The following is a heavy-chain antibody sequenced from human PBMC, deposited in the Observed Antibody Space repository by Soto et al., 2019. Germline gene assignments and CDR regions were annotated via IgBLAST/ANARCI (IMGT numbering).Heavy chain of an antibody. V-gene: IGHV3-9*01. CDR3: AKETRLNVVNSYYGMDV. CDR1: GFTFDDYA. J-gene: IGHJ6*02. D-gene: IGHD3-22*01. CDR2: ISWNSGSI. Sequence: GGSLRLSCAPSGFTFDDYAMHWVRQAPGKGLEWVSGISWNSGSIGYADSVKGRFTISRDNAKNSLYLQMNSLRAEDTALYYCAKETRLNVVNSYYGMDVWGQGTTVTVSS.